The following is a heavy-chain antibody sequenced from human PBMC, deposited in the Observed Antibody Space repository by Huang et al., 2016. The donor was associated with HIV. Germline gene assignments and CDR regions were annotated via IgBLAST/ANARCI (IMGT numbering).Heavy chain of an antibody. J-gene: IGHJ4*02. Sequence: QVQLVQSGAAVKKPGASVKVSCKASGYAFTSYYMHWVRQAPGQGLEWMGIINARDGSTSYEQKYQGRVTTTRDTYTNTVFMELSSLRSEGTAVYYCARDRDFYDSSGYWGFNYFDYWGQGTLVTVSS. D-gene: IGHD3-22*01. V-gene: IGHV1-46*01. CDR2: INARDGST. CDR1: GYAFTSYY. CDR3: ARDRDFYDSSGYWGFNYFDY.